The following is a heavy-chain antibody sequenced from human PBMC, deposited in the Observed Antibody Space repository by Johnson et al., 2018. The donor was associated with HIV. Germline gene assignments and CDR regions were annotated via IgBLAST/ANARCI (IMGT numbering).Heavy chain of an antibody. CDR1: GFSFDDYA. Sequence: LVESGGGLVQPGRSLRLSCAASGFSFDDYAMHWVRQVPGKGLEWVSGISWNSGSIGYVDSVKGRFTVSRDNAKKFLYLHMNSLRAEDTALYYCAKERYSDGSGSGIDAFDIWGQGTMVTVPS. D-gene: IGHD3-10*01. CDR3: AKERYSDGSGSGIDAFDI. J-gene: IGHJ3*02. V-gene: IGHV3-9*01. CDR2: ISWNSGSI.